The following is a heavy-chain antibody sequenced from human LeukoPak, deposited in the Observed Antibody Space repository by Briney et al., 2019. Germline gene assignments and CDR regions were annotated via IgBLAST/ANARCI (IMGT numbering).Heavy chain of an antibody. CDR1: GFTFSSYW. D-gene: IGHD2-15*01. CDR3: ARDRSGYFDY. CDR2: IKQDGSEK. Sequence: GGSLRLSCAASGFTFSSYWMTWVRQAPAKGLERVANIKQDGSEKYYVDSVKGRFTISRDNAKNSLYLQMNSLRAEDTALYYCARDRSGYFDYWGQGTLVTVSS. J-gene: IGHJ4*02. V-gene: IGHV3-7*01.